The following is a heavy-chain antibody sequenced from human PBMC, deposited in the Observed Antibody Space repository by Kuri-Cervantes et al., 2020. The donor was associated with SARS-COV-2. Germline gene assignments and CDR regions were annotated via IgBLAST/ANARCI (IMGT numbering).Heavy chain of an antibody. Sequence: GESLKISCAASGFTVSSNYMSWVRQAPGKGLEWVSVIYSGGSTYYADSVKGRFTISRDNSKNTLYLQMNSLRAEDTAVYYCARDLAYSSSQPDYWGQGTLVTVSS. J-gene: IGHJ4*02. CDR2: IYSGGST. D-gene: IGHD6-6*01. CDR3: ARDLAYSSSQPDY. CDR1: GFTVSSNY. V-gene: IGHV3-53*01.